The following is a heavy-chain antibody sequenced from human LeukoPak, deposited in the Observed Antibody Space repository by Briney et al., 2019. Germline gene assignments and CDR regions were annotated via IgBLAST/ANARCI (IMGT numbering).Heavy chain of an antibody. J-gene: IGHJ4*02. D-gene: IGHD3-3*01. CDR3: ARVDDYDFWSGYQTFDY. Sequence: VSXISSSSSTIYYADSVKGRFTISRDNAKNSLYLQMNSLRAEDTAVYYCARVDDYDFWSGYQTFDYWGQGTLVTVSS. V-gene: IGHV3-48*01. CDR2: ISSSSSTI.